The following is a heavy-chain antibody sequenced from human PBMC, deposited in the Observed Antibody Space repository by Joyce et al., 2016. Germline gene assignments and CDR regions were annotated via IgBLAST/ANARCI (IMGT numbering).Heavy chain of an antibody. CDR1: DDSISSGHYY. CDR3: ARTGSSGGY. Sequence: QVQLQESGPGLVKPSQTLSLTCTVTDDSISSGHYYWSWVRQEPGKGLKWIAYIHNSGKTQYNPSLGSRLTISRDTSKKHFSLQLSSVTAADTAVYFCARTGSSGGYWGQGTLVTVSS. J-gene: IGHJ4*02. D-gene: IGHD3-10*01. V-gene: IGHV4-31*03. CDR2: IHNSGKT.